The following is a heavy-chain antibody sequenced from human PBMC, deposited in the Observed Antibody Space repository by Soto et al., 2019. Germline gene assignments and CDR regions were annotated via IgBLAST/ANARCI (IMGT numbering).Heavy chain of an antibody. D-gene: IGHD2-2*02. CDR1: GFTFSTYW. CDR3: TRQLPTAIRGGYYYSYGMDV. V-gene: IGHV3-74*01. J-gene: IGHJ6*02. Sequence: TGGSLRLSCAASGFTFSTYWMNWVRQAPGKGLLWVSRLHGDGTTTGYAGSVKGRFTISRDNAKNTLYLQMNNLRAEDTAVYYCTRQLPTAIRGGYYYSYGMDVWGQGTTVTVSS. CDR2: LHGDGTTT.